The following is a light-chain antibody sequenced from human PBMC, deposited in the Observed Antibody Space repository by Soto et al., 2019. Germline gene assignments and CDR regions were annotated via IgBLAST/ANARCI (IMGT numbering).Light chain of an antibody. CDR2: KAS. V-gene: IGKV1-5*03. J-gene: IGKJ1*01. CDR1: QTISSW. CDR3: EDYNSYSES. Sequence: DIQMTQSPYTLSGSVGDRVTITCRASQTISSWLAWYQQKPGKAPKLLIYKASTLKSGVPSRFSVCGSGTQFTLTVCSLQPDAFATYHCEDYNSYSESFAQGTKVDIK.